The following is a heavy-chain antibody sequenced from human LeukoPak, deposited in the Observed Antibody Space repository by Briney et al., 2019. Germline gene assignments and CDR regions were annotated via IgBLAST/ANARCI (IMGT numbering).Heavy chain of an antibody. V-gene: IGHV1-69*13. CDR3: ARVGAAPVNE. CDR1: GGTFSSYA. J-gene: IGHJ4*02. D-gene: IGHD6-6*01. Sequence: ASVKVSCKASGGTFSSYAISWVRQAPGQGLEWMGGIIPIFGTANYAQKFQGRVTITADESTSTAYMELRSLRSDDTAVYYCARVGAAPVNEWGQGTLVTVSS. CDR2: IIPIFGTA.